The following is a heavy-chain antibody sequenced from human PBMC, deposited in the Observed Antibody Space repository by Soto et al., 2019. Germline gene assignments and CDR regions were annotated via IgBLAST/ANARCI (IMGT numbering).Heavy chain of an antibody. V-gene: IGHV3-72*01. CDR1: EFTFSDHY. CDR3: SRVGESYDSQNYSLDALDI. D-gene: IGHD3-22*01. CDR2: ARNKAKSYTT. J-gene: IGHJ3*02. Sequence: EVQLVESGGGLVQPGGSLRLSCAASEFTFSDHYIDWVRQAPGKGLEWVARARNKAKSYTTAYAAAVKDRFTISSDDSKNSVYLQMNSLKAEDTAVYYCSRVGESYDSQNYSLDALDIWGQGTMVTVSS.